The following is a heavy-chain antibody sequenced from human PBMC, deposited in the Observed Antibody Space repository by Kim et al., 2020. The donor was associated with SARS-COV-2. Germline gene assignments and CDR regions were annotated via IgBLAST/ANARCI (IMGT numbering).Heavy chain of an antibody. CDR1: GFTFSSYG. V-gene: IGHV3-33*01. Sequence: GGSLRLSCAASGFTFSSYGMHWVRQAPGKGLEWVAVIWYDGSNKYYADSVKGRFTISRDNSKNTLYLQMNSLRAEDTAVYYCASMDPGYGSGSGYFDYWGQGTLVTVSS. J-gene: IGHJ4*02. CDR2: IWYDGSNK. D-gene: IGHD3-10*01. CDR3: ASMDPGYGSGSGYFDY.